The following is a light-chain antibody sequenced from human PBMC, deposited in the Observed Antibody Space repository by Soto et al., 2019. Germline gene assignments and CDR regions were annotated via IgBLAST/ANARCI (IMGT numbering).Light chain of an antibody. J-gene: IGKJ4*01. CDR2: DAS. CDR3: QQYNDWPPLT. CDR1: QSIRTN. V-gene: IGKV3-15*01. Sequence: EIMMTQSPATVSVSPGERATLSCRASQSIRTNVAWYQQKPGQALRLLIYDASTRATGLSSRFSGSGSGTEFTLTISSLQSEDVAIDSCQQYNDWPPLTFGGGTRLEI.